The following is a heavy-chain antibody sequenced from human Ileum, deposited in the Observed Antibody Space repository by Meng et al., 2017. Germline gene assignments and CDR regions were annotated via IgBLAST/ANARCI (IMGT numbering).Heavy chain of an antibody. Sequence: ESGPGLLKPSGTLSLTCAVSGGSISTSDWWSWVRQPPGKGLEWIGEIHHSGSTNYNPSLKSRVTISVDKSKNQFSLKLNSVTAADTAVYYCAREWSGSYRHFDYWGQGTLVTVSS. V-gene: IGHV4-4*02. CDR3: AREWSGSYRHFDY. D-gene: IGHD1-26*01. CDR1: GGSISTSDW. J-gene: IGHJ4*02. CDR2: IHHSGST.